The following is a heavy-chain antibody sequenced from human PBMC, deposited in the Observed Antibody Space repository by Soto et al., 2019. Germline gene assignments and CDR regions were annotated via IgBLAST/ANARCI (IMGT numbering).Heavy chain of an antibody. CDR2: ISGSGGST. J-gene: IGHJ4*02. CDR3: AKDPPFSSLYQPLPDY. D-gene: IGHD2-2*01. V-gene: IGHV3-23*01. Sequence: EVQLLESGGGLVQPGGCLRLSCAASRFSFSSYAMSWVRQAPGKGLEWVSAISGSGGSTYYADSVKGRFTISRDNSKNTLYLQMNSLGAEDTAVYYCAKDPPFSSLYQPLPDYWGQGTLVTVSS. CDR1: RFSFSSYA.